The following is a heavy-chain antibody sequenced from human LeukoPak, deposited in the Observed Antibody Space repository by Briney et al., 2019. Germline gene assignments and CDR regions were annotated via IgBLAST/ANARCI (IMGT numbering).Heavy chain of an antibody. Sequence: ASVKVSCMASGYTFTSYYMHWVRQALGQGLEWMGIINPSGGSTSYAQKFQGRVTMTRDTSTSTVYMELSSLRSEDTAVYYCARGAGSGKGYGSSYGMDVWGQGTTVTVSS. J-gene: IGHJ6*02. CDR2: INPSGGST. CDR1: GYTFTSYY. D-gene: IGHD3-10*01. V-gene: IGHV1-46*01. CDR3: ARGAGSGKGYGSSYGMDV.